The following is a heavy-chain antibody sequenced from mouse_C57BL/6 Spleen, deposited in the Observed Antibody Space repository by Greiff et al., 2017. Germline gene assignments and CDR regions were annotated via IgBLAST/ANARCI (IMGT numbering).Heavy chain of an antibody. D-gene: IGHD2-1*01. V-gene: IGHV5-4*01. CDR2: ISDGGSYT. Sequence: VHLVESGGGLVKPGGSLKLSCAASGFTFSSYAMSWVRQTPEKRLEWVATISDGGSYTYYPDNVKGRFTISRDNAKNNLYLQMSHLKSEDTAMYYCARYGNSAWFAYWGQGTLVTVSA. CDR3: ARYGNSAWFAY. CDR1: GFTFSSYA. J-gene: IGHJ3*01.